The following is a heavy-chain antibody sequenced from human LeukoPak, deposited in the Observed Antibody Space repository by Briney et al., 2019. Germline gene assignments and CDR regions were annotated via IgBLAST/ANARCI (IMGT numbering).Heavy chain of an antibody. CDR2: IYYSGST. J-gene: IGHJ4*02. CDR3: ARVLSHGSGSYYFDY. CDR1: GGSISSYY. V-gene: IGHV4-59*01. D-gene: IGHD3-10*01. Sequence: SETLSLTCTVSGGSISSYYWSWIRQPPGKGLEWIGYIYYSGSTNYNPSLKSRVTISVDTSKNQFSLKLSSVTAADTAVYYCARVLSHGSGSYYFDYWGQGTLVTVSS.